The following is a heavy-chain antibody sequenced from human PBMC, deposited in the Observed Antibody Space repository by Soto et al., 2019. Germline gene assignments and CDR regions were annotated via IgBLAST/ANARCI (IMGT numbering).Heavy chain of an antibody. CDR3: AFGGGADFWSCYYTAHFDC. V-gene: IGHV3-21*01. CDR2: ISSSSSYI. CDR1: VFTFSSYS. D-gene: IGHD3-3*01. J-gene: IGHJ4*02. Sequence: VGSLRLSCAASVFTFSSYSMNCVRHSPGKGLEWVSSISSSSSYIYYADSVKGRFTISRDNAKNSLYLQMNSLRAEDTAVYYCAFGGGADFWSCYYTAHFDCWGQGTLVSVS.